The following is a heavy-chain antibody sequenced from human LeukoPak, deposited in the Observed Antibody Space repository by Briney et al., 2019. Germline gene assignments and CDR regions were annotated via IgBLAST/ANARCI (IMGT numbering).Heavy chain of an antibody. CDR3: ARVVVVAATTLTYFDY. V-gene: IGHV3-53*01. J-gene: IGHJ4*02. Sequence: GGSLRLSCAASGFTVSTNYMSWVRQAPGKGLEWVSVIYSGGSAYYADSVKGRFTISRDNSKNTLYLQMNSLRAEDTAVYYCARVVVVAATTLTYFDYWGQGTLVTVSS. CDR2: IYSGGSA. CDR1: GFTVSTNY. D-gene: IGHD2-15*01.